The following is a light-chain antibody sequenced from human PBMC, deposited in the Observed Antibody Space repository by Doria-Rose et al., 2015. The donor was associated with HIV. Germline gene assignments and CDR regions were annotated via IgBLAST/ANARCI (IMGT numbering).Light chain of an antibody. V-gene: IGKV3-20*01. CDR3: HQYGTSWT. Sequence: TQSPGTLSLSPGGRATLSCRASQSFSSTYLAWYQQKPGQAPSLLIYDGSTRATGIPDRFSASGSGTDFTRTSNRLEPEDCALYYCHQYGTSWTFGQGTKVEI. CDR1: QSFSSTY. CDR2: DGS. J-gene: IGKJ1*01.